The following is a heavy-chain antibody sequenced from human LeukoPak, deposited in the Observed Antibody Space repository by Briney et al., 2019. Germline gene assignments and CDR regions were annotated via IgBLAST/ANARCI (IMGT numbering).Heavy chain of an antibody. CDR2: INAGNGNT. V-gene: IGHV1-3*01. CDR3: ATFTPSHYDP. D-gene: IGHD2/OR15-2a*01. J-gene: IGHJ5*02. CDR1: GYTFTSYA. Sequence: ASVTVSCKASGYTFTSYAIHWVRQAPGQRLEWMGWINAGNGNTKYSQKFQGRVTVTRDTSASTAYMELSSLRSEDTAVYYCATFTPSHYDPWGQGTLVTVSS.